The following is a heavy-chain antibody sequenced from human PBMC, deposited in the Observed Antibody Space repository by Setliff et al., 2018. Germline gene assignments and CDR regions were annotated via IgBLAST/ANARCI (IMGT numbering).Heavy chain of an antibody. D-gene: IGHD2-15*01. V-gene: IGHV3-33*08. J-gene: IGHJ4*02. CDR3: ARTCSGSGCYAGLES. CDR2: IWDDGGNK. Sequence: PGGSLRLSCAASGFTLSTYRMHWVRQAPGKGLEWVAVIWDDGGNKYHADSVKGRFTISRDNSKNTLYLQMNSLRPEDTAVYYCARTCSGSGCYAGLESWGQGTLVTVSS. CDR1: GFTLSTYR.